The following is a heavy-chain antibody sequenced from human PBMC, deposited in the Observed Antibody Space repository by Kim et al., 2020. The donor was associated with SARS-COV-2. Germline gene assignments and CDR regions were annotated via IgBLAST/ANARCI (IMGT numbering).Heavy chain of an antibody. CDR1: GGSFSGYY. CDR3: ARVPYYDILTGSRSIYYYYGMDV. CDR2: INHSGST. J-gene: IGHJ6*02. D-gene: IGHD3-9*01. V-gene: IGHV4-34*01. Sequence: SETLSLTCAVYGGSFSGYYWSWIRQPPGKGLEWIGEINHSGSTNYNPSLKSRVTISVDTSKNQFSLKLSSVTAADTAVYYCARVPYYDILTGSRSIYYYYGMDVWGQGTTVTVSS.